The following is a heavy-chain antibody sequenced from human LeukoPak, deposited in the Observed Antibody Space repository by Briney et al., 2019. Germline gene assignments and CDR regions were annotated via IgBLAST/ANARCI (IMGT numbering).Heavy chain of an antibody. CDR3: ARDHTYYDFWSGYYFDPFDY. Sequence: ASVKVSCKASGYTFTGYYMHWVRQAPGQGLEWMGRINPNSGGTNYAQKFQGRVTMTRDTSISTAYMELGRLRSDDTAVYYCARDHTYYDFWSGYYFDPFDYWGQGTLVTVSS. D-gene: IGHD3-3*01. CDR1: GYTFTGYY. J-gene: IGHJ4*02. V-gene: IGHV1-2*06. CDR2: INPNSGGT.